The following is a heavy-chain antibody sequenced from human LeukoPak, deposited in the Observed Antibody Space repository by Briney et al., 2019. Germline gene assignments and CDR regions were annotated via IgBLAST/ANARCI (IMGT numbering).Heavy chain of an antibody. J-gene: IGHJ4*02. V-gene: IGHV1-46*01. CDR3: ARDQEGFDY. CDR1: GYTFTSNC. Sequence: PGASVKVSCKASGYTFTSNCIHWVRQAPGQGLEWMGMIYPRDGSTSYAQKFQGRVTVTRDTSTSTVHMELSGLRSEDTAVYYCARDQEGFDYWGQGTLVTVSS. CDR2: IYPRDGST.